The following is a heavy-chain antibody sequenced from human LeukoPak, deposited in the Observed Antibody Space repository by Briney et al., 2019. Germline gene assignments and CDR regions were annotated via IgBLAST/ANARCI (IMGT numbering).Heavy chain of an antibody. CDR2: IIPILGIA. D-gene: IGHD4-11*01. J-gene: IGHJ4*02. V-gene: IGHV1-69*04. Sequence: ASVKVSCKASGGTFSSYAISWVRQAPGQGLEWMGRIIPILGIANYAQKFQGRVTITADKSTSTAYMELSSLRSEDTTVYYCARDMGQYDYWGQGTLVTVSS. CDR3: ARDMGQYDY. CDR1: GGTFSSYA.